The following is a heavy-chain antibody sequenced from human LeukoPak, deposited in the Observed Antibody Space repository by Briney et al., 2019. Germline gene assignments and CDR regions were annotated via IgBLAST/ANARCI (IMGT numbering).Heavy chain of an antibody. CDR1: GFTFNSYA. J-gene: IGHJ4*02. CDR3: AKDRIPSSGWENDY. D-gene: IGHD3-22*01. Sequence: PGGSLRLSCAASGFTFNSYAMSWVRQAPGKGPEWVSTIPGIGGSTYYADSVKGRFTISRDNSKNTLYLQMNSLRAEDTAVYYCAKDRIPSSGWENDYWGQGTLVTVSS. V-gene: IGHV3-23*01. CDR2: IPGIGGST.